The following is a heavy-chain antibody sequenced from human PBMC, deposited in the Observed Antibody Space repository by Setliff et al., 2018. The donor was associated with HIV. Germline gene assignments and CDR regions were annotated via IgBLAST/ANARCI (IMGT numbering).Heavy chain of an antibody. CDR1: GFIFSSYA. J-gene: IGHJ4*02. CDR3: ARVPYFSFWSGYCIDY. V-gene: IGHV3-30*07. D-gene: IGHD3-3*01. CDR2: MSYDGNNK. Sequence: GGSLRLSCAASGFIFSSYAMHWVRQAPGKGLEWVAVMSYDGNNKYYADSVKGRFTISRDNSKNTLYLQMNSLRAEDTAVYYCARVPYFSFWSGYCIDYWGQGTLVTVSS.